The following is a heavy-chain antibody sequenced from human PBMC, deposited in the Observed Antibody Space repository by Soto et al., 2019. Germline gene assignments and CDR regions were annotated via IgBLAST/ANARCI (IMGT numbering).Heavy chain of an antibody. CDR3: ATNYGSGSTHFDY. CDR2: IIPMVGMA. CDR1: GDTFSFYT. Sequence: QVQLVQSGAEVKKPGSSVRLSCTASGDTFSFYTISWVRQAPGQGPEGMGRIIPMVGMADYPQKFQGSVNISADKSTSTAYMVLSRLRSDDTAVYFCATNYGSGSTHFDYWGQGTLVTVSS. V-gene: IGHV1-69*02. D-gene: IGHD3-10*01. J-gene: IGHJ4*02.